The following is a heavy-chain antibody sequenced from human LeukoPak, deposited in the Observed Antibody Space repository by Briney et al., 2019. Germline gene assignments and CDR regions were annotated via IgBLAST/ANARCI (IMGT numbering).Heavy chain of an antibody. Sequence: ASVKVSCKASGYTFTSYGISWVRQAPGQGPEWMGWISAYNGNTNYAQKLQGRATMTTDTSTSTAYMELRSLRSDDTAVYYCRITMVRGVIQFDYWGQGTLVTVSS. V-gene: IGHV1-18*01. D-gene: IGHD3-10*01. CDR3: RITMVRGVIQFDY. CDR1: GYTFTSYG. CDR2: ISAYNGNT. J-gene: IGHJ4*02.